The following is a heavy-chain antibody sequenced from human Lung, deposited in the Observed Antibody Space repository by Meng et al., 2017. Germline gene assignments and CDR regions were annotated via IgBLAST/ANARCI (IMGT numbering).Heavy chain of an antibody. D-gene: IGHD4-11*01. CDR3: ARGPTTMAHDFDY. V-gene: IGHV4-34*01. Sequence: GQLQRWGGGLVKPSVTLSLTCGVSGGSVSDYYWSRIRQPPGKGLEWIGEINHSGSTNYNPSLERRATISVDTSQNNLSLKLSSVTAADSAVYYCARGPTTMAHDFDYWGQGTLVTVSS. CDR1: GGSVSDYY. J-gene: IGHJ4*02. CDR2: INHSGST.